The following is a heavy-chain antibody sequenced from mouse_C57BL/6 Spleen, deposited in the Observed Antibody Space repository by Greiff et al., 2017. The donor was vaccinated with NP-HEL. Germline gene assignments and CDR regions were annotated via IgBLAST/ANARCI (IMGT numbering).Heavy chain of an antibody. CDR3: AKSYYYYGSSCFDY. CDR2: INPYNGGT. CDR1: GYTFTDYY. D-gene: IGHD1-1*01. V-gene: IGHV1-19*01. Sequence: EVQLQQSGPVLVKPGASVKMSCKASGYTFTDYYMNWVKQSHGKSLEWIGVINPYNGGTSYNQKFKGKATLTVDKSSSTAYMELNSLTSEDSAVYYCAKSYYYYGSSCFDYWGQGTTLTVSS. J-gene: IGHJ2*01.